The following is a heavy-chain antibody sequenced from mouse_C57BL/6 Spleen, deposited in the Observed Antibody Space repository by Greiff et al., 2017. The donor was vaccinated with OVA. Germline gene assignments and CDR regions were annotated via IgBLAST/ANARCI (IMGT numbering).Heavy chain of an antibody. V-gene: IGHV5-12*01. CDR3: ARQRYYGSSYGYFDV. CDR2: ISNGGGST. Sequence: EVQLVESGGGLVQPGGSLKLSCAASGFTFSDYYMYWVRQTPEKRLEWVAYISNGGGSTYYPDTVKGRFTISRDNAKNTLYLQMSRLKSEDTAMYYCARQRYYGSSYGYFDVWGTGTTVTVSS. D-gene: IGHD1-1*01. J-gene: IGHJ1*03. CDR1: GFTFSDYY.